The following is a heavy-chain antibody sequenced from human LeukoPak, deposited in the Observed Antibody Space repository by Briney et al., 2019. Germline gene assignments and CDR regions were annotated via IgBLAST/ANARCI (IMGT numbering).Heavy chain of an antibody. V-gene: IGHV3-21*01. J-gene: IGHJ1*01. Sequence: GGSLRLSCAASGFTFSSYSMNWVRQLPGKGLGWASSISSSSSYIYYADSVKGRFTISRDNAKNSLYLQMNSLRAEDTAVYYCARVANGRSSWYFQHWGQGTLVTVSS. D-gene: IGHD6-13*01. CDR1: GFTFSSYS. CDR3: ARVANGRSSWYFQH. CDR2: ISSSSSYI.